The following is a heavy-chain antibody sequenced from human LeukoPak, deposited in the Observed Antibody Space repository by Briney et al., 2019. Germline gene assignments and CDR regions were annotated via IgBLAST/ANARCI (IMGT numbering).Heavy chain of an antibody. CDR1: GFTFSSYA. CDR2: IYSGGST. CDR3: ARDPEGAFDI. V-gene: IGHV3-66*01. Sequence: PGRSLRLSCAASGFTFSSYAMSWVRQAPGKGLEWVSVIYSGGSTYYADSVKGRFTISRDNSKNTLYLQMNSLRAEDTAVYYCARDPEGAFDIWGQGTMVTVSS. J-gene: IGHJ3*02.